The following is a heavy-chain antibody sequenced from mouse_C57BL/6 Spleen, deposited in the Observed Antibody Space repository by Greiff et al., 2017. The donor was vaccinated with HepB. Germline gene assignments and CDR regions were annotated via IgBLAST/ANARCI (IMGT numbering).Heavy chain of an antibody. CDR1: GYTFTSYW. Sequence: VQLQQSGAELVKPGASVKMSCKASGYTFTSYWITWVKQRPGQGLEWIGDIYPGSGSTNYNEKFKSKATLTVDTSSSTAYMQLSSLTSEDSAVYYCARGYYGRADYYAMDYWGQGTSVTVSS. CDR3: ARGYYGRADYYAMDY. CDR2: IYPGSGST. V-gene: IGHV1-55*01. J-gene: IGHJ4*01. D-gene: IGHD1-1*01.